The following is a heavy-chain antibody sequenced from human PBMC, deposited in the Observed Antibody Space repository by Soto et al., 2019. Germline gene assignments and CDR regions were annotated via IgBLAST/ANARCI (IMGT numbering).Heavy chain of an antibody. CDR1: GFTFSSYG. J-gene: IGHJ6*02. V-gene: IGHV3-30*18. Sequence: GGSLRLSCAASGFTFSSYGIHWVRQAPGKGLEWVAVISYDRSNKYYADSVKGRFTISRDNSKNTLYLQMNSLRAEDTAVYYCAKAGSYYDILTGSLYYYYGMDVWGQGTTVTVSS. D-gene: IGHD3-9*01. CDR2: ISYDRSNK. CDR3: AKAGSYYDILTGSLYYYYGMDV.